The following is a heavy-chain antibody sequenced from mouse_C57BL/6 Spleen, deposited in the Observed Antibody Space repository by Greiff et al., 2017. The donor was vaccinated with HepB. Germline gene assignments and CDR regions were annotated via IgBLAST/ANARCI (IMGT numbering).Heavy chain of an antibody. CDR3: ARSRPSWFFDV. J-gene: IGHJ1*03. V-gene: IGHV1-26*01. Sequence: VQLQQSGPELVKPGASVKISCKASGYTFTDYYMNWVKQSHGKSLEWIGDINPNNGGTSYNQKFKGKATLTVDKSSSTAYMELRSLTSEDSAVYYCARSRPSWFFDVWGTGTTVTVSS. CDR1: GYTFTDYY. CDR2: INPNNGGT.